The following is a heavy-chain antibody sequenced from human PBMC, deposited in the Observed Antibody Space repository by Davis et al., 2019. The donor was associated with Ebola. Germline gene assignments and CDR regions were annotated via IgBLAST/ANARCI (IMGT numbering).Heavy chain of an antibody. V-gene: IGHV3-7*01. CDR2: IKQDGSEK. CDR1: GFTFSSYW. J-gene: IGHJ4*02. Sequence: GESLKISCAASGFTFSSYWMSWVRQAPGKGLEWVANIKQDGSEKYYADFVKGRFTISRDNSKNTMYLQMNSLSVEDTAVYYCAKGSDYGDVGHFEYWGQGTQVTVSS. D-gene: IGHD4-17*01. CDR3: AKGSDYGDVGHFEY.